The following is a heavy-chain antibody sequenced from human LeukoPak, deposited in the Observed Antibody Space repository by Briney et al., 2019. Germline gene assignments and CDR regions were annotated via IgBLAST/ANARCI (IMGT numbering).Heavy chain of an antibody. CDR3: TRGGFDHNMDV. J-gene: IGHJ6*03. Sequence: PGGSLRLSCAASGFSLSRYWMRWVRHAPGTGLVWVSYIDNDGTDTNYADSVRGRFTVSRDNAKNTLYLQMNGLRAEDTAVYYCTRGGFDHNMDVWGKGTTVT. D-gene: IGHD3-9*01. CDR1: GFSLSRYW. CDR2: IDNDGTDT. V-gene: IGHV3-74*01.